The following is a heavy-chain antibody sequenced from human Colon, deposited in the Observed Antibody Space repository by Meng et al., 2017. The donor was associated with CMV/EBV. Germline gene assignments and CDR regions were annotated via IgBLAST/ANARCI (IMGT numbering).Heavy chain of an antibody. CDR1: GYTFTSYG. Sequence: ASVKVSCKASGYTFTSYGISWVRQAPGQGLEWMGWISAYNGNTNYAQKLQGRVTMTTDTSTSTAYMELRSLRSDDTAVYYCARVNHYDFWGGYSEYWFDPWGQGTLVTVSS. CDR2: ISAYNGNT. J-gene: IGHJ5*02. V-gene: IGHV1-18*01. D-gene: IGHD3-3*01. CDR3: ARVNHYDFWGGYSEYWFDP.